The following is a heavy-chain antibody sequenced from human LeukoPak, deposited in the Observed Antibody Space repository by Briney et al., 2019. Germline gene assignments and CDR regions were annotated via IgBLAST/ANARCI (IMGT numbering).Heavy chain of an antibody. V-gene: IGHV3-30*04. CDR3: TRVMVGAAAVYDY. J-gene: IGHJ4*02. Sequence: GGSLRLSCAASGFTFSSYAMHWVRQAPGKGLEWVAVISYDGGNKYYADSVKGRFTISRDNSKNTLYLQMNSLRAEDTAVYYCTRVMVGAAAVYDYWGQGTLVTVSS. CDR1: GFTFSSYA. CDR2: ISYDGGNK. D-gene: IGHD6-13*01.